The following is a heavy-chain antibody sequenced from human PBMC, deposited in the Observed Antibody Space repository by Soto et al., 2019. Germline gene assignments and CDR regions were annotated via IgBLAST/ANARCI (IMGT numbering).Heavy chain of an antibody. Sequence: EVQLVESGGDLVKPGGSLRLSCAASGFSFSYAWMSWVRQAPGKGLEWIGHIRSKTDGGTTDYAAPVKGRFTMSRDDSKSTLYLQMNSLKTEDTAVYYCTTEVVGPVSPGDSPDYWGQGTLVTVSS. CDR1: GFSFSYAW. CDR2: IRSKTDGGTT. V-gene: IGHV3-15*01. D-gene: IGHD2-15*01. CDR3: TTEVVGPVSPGDSPDY. J-gene: IGHJ4*02.